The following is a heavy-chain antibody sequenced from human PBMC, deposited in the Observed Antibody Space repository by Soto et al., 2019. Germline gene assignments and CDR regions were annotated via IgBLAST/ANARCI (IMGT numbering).Heavy chain of an antibody. V-gene: IGHV1-69*12. CDR2: IVPMYGTA. J-gene: IGHJ4*02. Sequence: QVQLVQSGAEVKKPESSVKVSCKAPGGTFSTYAISWVRQAPGQGLEWMGGIVPMYGTANYAQRFQDRVTITADESANTVYMELSSLRSEVTAVYFWASGIQRWLLRISNGYSGWGQGTLVTVSS. CDR1: GGTFSTYA. D-gene: IGHD1-26*01. CDR3: ASGIQRWLLRISNGYSG.